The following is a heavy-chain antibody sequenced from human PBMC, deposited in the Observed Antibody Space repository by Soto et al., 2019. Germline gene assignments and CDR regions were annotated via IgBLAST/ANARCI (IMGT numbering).Heavy chain of an antibody. Sequence: EVQLLESGGGLVQPGGSLRLSCAASGFTFSSYAMSWVRQAPGKGLEWVSAISGSGGSTYYADSVKGRFTISRDNSKNTLYLQMNSLRAEDTAIYYCAKGLGDGDYAGYYYMDVWGNGTTVTVSS. D-gene: IGHD4-17*01. CDR2: ISGSGGST. CDR1: GFTFSSYA. J-gene: IGHJ6*03. CDR3: AKGLGDGDYAGYYYMDV. V-gene: IGHV3-23*01.